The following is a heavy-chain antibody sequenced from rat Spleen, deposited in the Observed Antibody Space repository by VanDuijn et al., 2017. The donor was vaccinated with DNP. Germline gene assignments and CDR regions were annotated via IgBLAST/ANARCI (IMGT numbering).Heavy chain of an antibody. J-gene: IGHJ2*01. CDR1: GFTFSNYD. D-gene: IGHD4-3*01. CDR3: VRWNSGHFDY. CDR2: IGSPAYAP. V-gene: IGHV5-22*01. Sequence: EVQLVESGGDLVQPGRSLKLSCAASGFTFSNYDMAWVRQAPAKGLEWVAYIGSPAYAPYYADSVKGRFTISRDNAKSTLYLQMNSLRSEDMATYYCVRWNSGHFDYWGQGVMVTVSS.